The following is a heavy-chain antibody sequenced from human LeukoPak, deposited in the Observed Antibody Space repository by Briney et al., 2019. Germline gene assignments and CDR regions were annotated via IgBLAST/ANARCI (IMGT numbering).Heavy chain of an antibody. V-gene: IGHV4-34*01. J-gene: IGHJ5*02. CDR2: INHSGST. D-gene: IGHD6-13*01. Sequence: PSETLSLTCTVSGGSISSYYWSWIRQPPGKGLEWIGEINHSGSTNYNPSLKSRVTISVDTSKNQFSLKLSSVTAADTAVYYCARVVGGSSWYLRFDPWGQGTLVTVSS. CDR1: GGSISSYY. CDR3: ARVVGGSSWYLRFDP.